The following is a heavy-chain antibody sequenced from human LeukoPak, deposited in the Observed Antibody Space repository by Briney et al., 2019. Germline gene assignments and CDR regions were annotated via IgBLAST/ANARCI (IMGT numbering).Heavy chain of an antibody. D-gene: IGHD6-25*01. V-gene: IGHV4-34*01. CDR3: ARRATNGYSNGSPYYFDY. CDR2: INHSGST. Sequence: SETLSLTCAVYGGSFSGYYWSWIRQPPGKGLEWIGEINHSGSTNYNPSLKSRVTISVDTSKNQFSLKLSSVTAADTAVYYCARRATNGYSNGSPYYFDYWGQGTLVTVSS. J-gene: IGHJ4*02. CDR1: GGSFSGYY.